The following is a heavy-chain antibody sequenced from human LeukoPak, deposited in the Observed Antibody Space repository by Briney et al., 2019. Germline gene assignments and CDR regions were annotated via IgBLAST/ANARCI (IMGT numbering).Heavy chain of an antibody. Sequence: NPSETLSLTCTVSGGSISSYYWSWIRQPPGKGLEWIGYIYYSGSTNYNPSLKSRVTISVDTSKNQFSLKLSSVTAADTAAYYCARSRDYGDYGYDYWGQGTLVTVSS. CDR1: GGSISSYY. D-gene: IGHD4-17*01. J-gene: IGHJ4*02. CDR3: ARSRDYGDYGYDY. CDR2: IYYSGST. V-gene: IGHV4-59*01.